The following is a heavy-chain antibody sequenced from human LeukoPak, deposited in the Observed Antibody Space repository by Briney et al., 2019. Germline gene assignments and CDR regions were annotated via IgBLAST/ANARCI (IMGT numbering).Heavy chain of an antibody. CDR2: IIEDGALR. CDR1: GFTFSGYW. J-gene: IGHJ4*02. CDR3: GREIEAPGKTLDY. V-gene: IGHV3-7*01. Sequence: PGGSLRLSCAASGFTFSGYWMTWVRQAPGKGLEWVANIIEDGALRYYVDSVKGQFTISRDNAKNTLYLQMNSLRPEDTAVYYCGREIEAPGKTLDYWGQGTLVTVSS.